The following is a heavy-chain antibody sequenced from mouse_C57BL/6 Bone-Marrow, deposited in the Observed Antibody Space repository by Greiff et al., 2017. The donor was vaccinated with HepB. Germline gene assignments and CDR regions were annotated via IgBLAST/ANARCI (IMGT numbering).Heavy chain of an antibody. V-gene: IGHV1-39*01. Sequence: EVQGVESGPELVKPGASVKISCKASGYSFTDYNMNWVKQSNGKRLEWIGVINPNYGTTSYNQKFKGKATLTVDQSSSTAYMQLNSLTSEDSAVYYCARDGSSPSWFAYWGQGTLVTVSA. CDR3: ARDGSSPSWFAY. CDR2: INPNYGTT. D-gene: IGHD1-1*01. CDR1: GYSFTDYN. J-gene: IGHJ3*01.